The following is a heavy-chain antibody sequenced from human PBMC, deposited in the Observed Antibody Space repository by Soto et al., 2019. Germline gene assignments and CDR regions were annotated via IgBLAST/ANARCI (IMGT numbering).Heavy chain of an antibody. CDR1: GYTFTSYG. CDR3: ARERPRRLLELPTPYYFDY. D-gene: IGHD1-26*01. CDR2: ISAYNGNT. Sequence: GASVKVSCKASGYTFTSYGISWVRQAPGQGLEWMGWISAYNGNTNYAQKLQGRVTMTTDTSTSTAYMELRSLRSDDTAVYYCARERPRRLLELPTPYYFDYWGQGTLVTVSS. J-gene: IGHJ4*02. V-gene: IGHV1-18*01.